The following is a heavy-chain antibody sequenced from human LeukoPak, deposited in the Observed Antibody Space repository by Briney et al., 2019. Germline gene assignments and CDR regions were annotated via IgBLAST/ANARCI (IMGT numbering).Heavy chain of an antibody. CDR1: GGSFSGYY. CDR3: ARSPPDYYDSRPGAFDI. J-gene: IGHJ3*02. D-gene: IGHD3-22*01. Sequence: PSETLSLTCAVYGGSFSGYYWSWIRQPPGKGLEWIGEINHSGSTNYNPSLKSRVTISVDTSKNQFSLKLSSVTAADTAVYYCARSPPDYYDSRPGAFDIWGQGTMVTVSS. CDR2: INHSGST. V-gene: IGHV4-34*01.